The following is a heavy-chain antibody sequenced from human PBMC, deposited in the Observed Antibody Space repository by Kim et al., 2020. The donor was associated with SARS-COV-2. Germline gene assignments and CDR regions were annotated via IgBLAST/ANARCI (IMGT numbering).Heavy chain of an antibody. CDR3: ARRRIAAAVAAAYYGMDV. CDR2: IDPSDSYT. J-gene: IGHJ6*02. D-gene: IGHD6-13*01. V-gene: IGHV5-10-1*01. Sequence: GESLKISCKGSGYSFTSYWISWVRQMPGKGLEWMGRIDPSDSYTNYSPSFQGHVTISADKSISTAYLQWSSLKASDTAMYYCARRRIAAAVAAAYYGMDVWGQGTTVTVSS. CDR1: GYSFTSYW.